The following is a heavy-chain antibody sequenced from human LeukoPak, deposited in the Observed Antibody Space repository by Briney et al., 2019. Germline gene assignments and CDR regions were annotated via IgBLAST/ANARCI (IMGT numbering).Heavy chain of an antibody. CDR3: ERDKYYYDSSGYYRFDY. J-gene: IGHJ4*02. V-gene: IGHV4-59*12. Sequence: SETLSLTCTVSGGSISSYYWNWIRQPPGKGLEWVGYSYYSWSTNYNPSLKSRVTMSVATSTHQFSLKLRSVSDADTAVYYCERDKYYYDSSGYYRFDYWGQGHLVLVSS. CDR1: GGSISSYY. D-gene: IGHD3-22*01. CDR2: SYYSWST.